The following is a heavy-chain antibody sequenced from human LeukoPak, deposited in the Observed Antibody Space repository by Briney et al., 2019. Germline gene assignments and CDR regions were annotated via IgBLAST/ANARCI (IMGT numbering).Heavy chain of an antibody. Sequence: GGSLRLSCAASGFTFSDYYMSWIRQAPGKGLEWVSYISSSGSTIYYADSVKGRFTISRDNAKNSLYLQMNSLRAEDTAVYYCAFGYSSSWYYHGMDVWGQGTTVTVSS. CDR1: GFTFSDYY. V-gene: IGHV3-11*01. J-gene: IGHJ6*02. CDR2: ISSSGSTI. D-gene: IGHD6-13*01. CDR3: AFGYSSSWYYHGMDV.